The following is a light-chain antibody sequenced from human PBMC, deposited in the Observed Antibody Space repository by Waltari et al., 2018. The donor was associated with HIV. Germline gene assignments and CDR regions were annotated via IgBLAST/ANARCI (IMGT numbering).Light chain of an antibody. CDR3: LSYTGGNRVI. CDR2: EVS. J-gene: IGLJ2*01. V-gene: IGLV2-8*01. CDR1: SSDVGAYNY. Sequence: QSALTQPPSASGSPGQSVTLTCTGTSSDVGAYNYVSWYQQHPGKAPKLLISEVSKRPSGVPDRFSGSKSGNTASLTVSGLQAEDEADYYFLSYTGGNRVIFGGGTKLTVL.